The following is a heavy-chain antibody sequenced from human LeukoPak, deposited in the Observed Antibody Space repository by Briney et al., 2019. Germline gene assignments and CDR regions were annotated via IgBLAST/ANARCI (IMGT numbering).Heavy chain of an antibody. J-gene: IGHJ4*02. Sequence: ASVKVSCKASGYTFTSYGISWVRQAPGQGLEWMGWISAYNGNTNYAQKLQGRVTMTIDTSTSTAYMELRSLRSDDTAVYYCARDIGLGEYCSGGSCYSGYFDYWGQGTLVTVSS. V-gene: IGHV1-18*01. D-gene: IGHD2-15*01. CDR1: GYTFTSYG. CDR2: ISAYNGNT. CDR3: ARDIGLGEYCSGGSCYSGYFDY.